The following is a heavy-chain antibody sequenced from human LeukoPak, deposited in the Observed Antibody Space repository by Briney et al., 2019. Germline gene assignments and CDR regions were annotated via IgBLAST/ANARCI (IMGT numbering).Heavy chain of an antibody. D-gene: IGHD6-19*01. CDR1: GGTFSSYA. CDR3: ARVPGIAVAGTTNWFDP. J-gene: IGHJ5*02. V-gene: IGHV1-69*01. CDR2: IIPIFGTA. Sequence: SVKVSCKASGGTFSSYAISWVRQAPGQGLEWMGGIIPIFGTANHAQKFQGRVTITADESTSTAYMELSSLRSEDTAVYYCARVPGIAVAGTTNWFDPWGQGTLVTVSS.